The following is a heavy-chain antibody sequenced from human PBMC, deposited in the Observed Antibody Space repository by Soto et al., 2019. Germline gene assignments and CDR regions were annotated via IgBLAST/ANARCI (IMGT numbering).Heavy chain of an antibody. J-gene: IGHJ4*02. CDR3: ARESRSWYGAIWDY. CDR1: GGSISSYY. CDR2: IYFSGGT. Sequence: QVQLQESGPGLVKPSETLSLTCTVSGGSISSYYWSWIRQPPGKGLEWIGYIYFSGGTNYNPSLKSRVTISVDTYKNQFSLKLSSVTAADTSVYYCARESRSWYGAIWDYWGQGTLVTVSS. D-gene: IGHD6-13*01. V-gene: IGHV4-59*12.